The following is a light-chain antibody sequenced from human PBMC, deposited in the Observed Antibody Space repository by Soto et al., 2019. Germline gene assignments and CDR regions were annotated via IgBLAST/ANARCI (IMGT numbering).Light chain of an antibody. Sequence: ETVLTQSPGTVSLSPGERATLSCTTSQSVRNNYLAWYQQKPGQAPSLLIYGVFSRATGIPDRFSGSGSGTDFTLTISGLEPEDSAVYYCQHYDGSPRTFGQGTKLEI. CDR3: QHYDGSPRT. CDR2: GVF. CDR1: QSVRNNY. V-gene: IGKV3-20*01. J-gene: IGKJ2*01.